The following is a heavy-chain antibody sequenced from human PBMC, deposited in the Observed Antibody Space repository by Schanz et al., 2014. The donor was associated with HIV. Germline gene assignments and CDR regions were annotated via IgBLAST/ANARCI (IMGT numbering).Heavy chain of an antibody. V-gene: IGHV3-30*18. CDR3: AKGYTSSSVFNL. D-gene: IGHD6-6*01. Sequence: VQLLEFGGGSVRPGESLRLSCLASGFTFNNYAMSWVRQAPGKGLEWVAVISNDGGNKYYADSLKGRFTISRDNFKNTLDLQMDSLRPDDTAVYYCAKGYTSSSVFNLWGRGTLVTVSS. CDR1: GFTFNNYA. CDR2: ISNDGGNK. J-gene: IGHJ2*01.